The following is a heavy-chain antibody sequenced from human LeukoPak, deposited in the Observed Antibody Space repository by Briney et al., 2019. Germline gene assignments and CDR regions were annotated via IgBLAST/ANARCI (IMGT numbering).Heavy chain of an antibody. CDR2: ISYDGSNK. Sequence: AGGSLRLSCAASGFTFSSYAMHWVRQAPGKGLEWVAVISYDGSNKYYADSVKGRFTISRDNSKNTLYLQMNSLRAEDTAVYYCARGDSYGSFDYWGQGTLVTVSS. CDR1: GFTFSSYA. V-gene: IGHV3-30-3*01. CDR3: ARGDSYGSFDY. J-gene: IGHJ4*02. D-gene: IGHD5-18*01.